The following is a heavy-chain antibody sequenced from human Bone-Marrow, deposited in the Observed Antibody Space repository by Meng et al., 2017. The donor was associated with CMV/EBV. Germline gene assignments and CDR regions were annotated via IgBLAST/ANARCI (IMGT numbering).Heavy chain of an antibody. CDR1: GGTFSSYA. D-gene: IGHD6-13*01. J-gene: IGHJ6*02. CDR2: IIPILGIA. Sequence: SVKVSCKASGGTFSSYAISWVRQAPGQGLEWMGGIIPILGIANYAQKFQGRVTITADKSTSTAYMELSSLRAEDTAVYYCARTLAALGPYGMDVWGQGTTDTVSS. CDR3: ARTLAALGPYGMDV. V-gene: IGHV1-69*10.